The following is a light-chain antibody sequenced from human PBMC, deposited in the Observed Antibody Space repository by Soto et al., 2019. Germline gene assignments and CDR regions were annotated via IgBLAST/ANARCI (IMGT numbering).Light chain of an antibody. CDR1: QSVSSY. Sequence: EIVLTQSPATLSLSPGERATLSCRASQSVSSYLAWYQQKPGQAPRLLIYDASNRATGIPARFSGSVSGTDFTLTISSLEPEDCAVYYCQQRSNWSFTFGPGTKVDIK. CDR2: DAS. V-gene: IGKV3-11*01. CDR3: QQRSNWSFT. J-gene: IGKJ3*01.